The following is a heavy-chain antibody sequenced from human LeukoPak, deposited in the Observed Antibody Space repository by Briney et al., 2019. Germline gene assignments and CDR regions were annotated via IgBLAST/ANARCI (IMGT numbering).Heavy chain of an antibody. D-gene: IGHD3-10*02. CDR3: AELGITMIGGV. J-gene: IGHJ6*04. CDR1: GFTFSSYA. V-gene: IGHV3-21*06. CDR2: ISGRSADI. Sequence: GGSLRLSCAASGFTFSSYAMNWVRQAPGKGLEWVSSISGRSADIYYADSVKGRFTISRDNAKNPVFLQMNNLRVEDTAIYYCAELGITMIGGVWGKGTTVTVSS.